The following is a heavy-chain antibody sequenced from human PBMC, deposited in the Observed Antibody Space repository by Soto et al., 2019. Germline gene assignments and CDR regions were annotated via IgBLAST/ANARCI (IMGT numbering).Heavy chain of an antibody. J-gene: IGHJ3*02. Sequence: QVQLQESGPGLVKPSQTLSLTCTVSGGSISSGGYYWSWIRQHPGKGLEWIGYIYYSGSTYYNPSLKSRVTISVDTSKNQFSLKLSSGTAADTAVYYCARDREVRGVMWEGARDASDIGGQGTMVTVSS. CDR2: IYYSGST. D-gene: IGHD3-10*01. V-gene: IGHV4-31*03. CDR3: ARDREVRGVMWEGARDASDI. CDR1: GGSISSGGYY.